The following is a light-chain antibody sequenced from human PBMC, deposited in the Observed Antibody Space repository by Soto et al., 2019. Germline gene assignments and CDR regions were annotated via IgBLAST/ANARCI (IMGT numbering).Light chain of an antibody. Sequence: EIVMTQSPGTLSLSPGERVTISCRASQSVSSCYLSWYQQKPGEAPRLLIYGAYSMATGIPDRFSGSGSGTDFTLTISRLEPEDFAVYYCQQYGSTPFTFGPGTKVDIK. J-gene: IGKJ3*01. CDR2: GAY. CDR3: QQYGSTPFT. V-gene: IGKV3-20*01. CDR1: QSVSSCY.